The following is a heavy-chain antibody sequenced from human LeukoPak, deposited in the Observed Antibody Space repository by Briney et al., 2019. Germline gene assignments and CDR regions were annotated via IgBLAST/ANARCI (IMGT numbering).Heavy chain of an antibody. CDR1: GFTFSSYG. CDR2: IWYDGSNK. Sequence: PGRSLRLSCAASGFTFSSYGMHWVRQAPGKGLEWVAVIWYDGSNKYYADSVKGRFTISRDNSKNTLYLQMNSLRAEDTAVYYCARAHYDFWSGYHPPYYFDYWGQGTLVTVSS. V-gene: IGHV3-33*01. CDR3: ARAHYDFWSGYHPPYYFDY. J-gene: IGHJ4*02. D-gene: IGHD3-3*01.